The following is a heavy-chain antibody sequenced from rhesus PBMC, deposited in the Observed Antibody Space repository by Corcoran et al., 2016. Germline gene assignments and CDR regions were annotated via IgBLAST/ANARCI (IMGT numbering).Heavy chain of an antibody. Sequence: QVQLQESGPGLVKPSETLSLPCAVSVGPISSSYFYWSWVGHAPGMVLELIVYISYSGNTRYNPSLKSRVTISRDTSKNQFSLKLSSVTAADTAVYYCVRDGDSLGIVYFDSWGQGVLVTVSS. D-gene: IGHD5-42*01. CDR2: ISYSGNT. CDR3: VRDGDSLGIVYFDS. V-gene: IGHV4-122*02. CDR1: VGPISSSYFY. J-gene: IGHJ4*01.